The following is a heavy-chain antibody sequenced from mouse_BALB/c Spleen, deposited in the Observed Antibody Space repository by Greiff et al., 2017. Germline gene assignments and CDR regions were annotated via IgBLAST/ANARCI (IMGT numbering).Heavy chain of an antibody. CDR1: GFTFSSYG. J-gene: IGHJ4*01. CDR3: ARQDRASSGYDYAMDY. CDR2: ISSGGSYT. D-gene: IGHD3-1*01. Sequence: DVKLVESGGDLVKPGGSLKLSCAASGFTFSSYGMSWVRQTPDKRLEWVATISSGGSYTYYPDSVKGRFTISRDNAKNTLYLQMSSLKSEDTAMYYCARQDRASSGYDYAMDYWGQGTSVTVSS. V-gene: IGHV5-6*02.